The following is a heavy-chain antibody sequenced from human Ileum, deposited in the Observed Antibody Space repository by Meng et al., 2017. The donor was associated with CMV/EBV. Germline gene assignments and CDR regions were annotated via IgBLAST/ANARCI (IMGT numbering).Heavy chain of an antibody. CDR1: GDSIISDDHY. V-gene: IGHV4-30-4*08. CDR3: ARELRYGDYYFDS. Sequence: QWELTGAGPGLVMSSQTLSLTCNVSGDSIISDDHYWSCIRQPPGKGLEWIGYVFYSGSTYYNPSLMSRVTISVDTSKNQFSLRLSSVTAADTAVYYCARELRYGDYYFDSWGQGTLVTVS. J-gene: IGHJ4*02. D-gene: IGHD4-17*01. CDR2: VFYSGST.